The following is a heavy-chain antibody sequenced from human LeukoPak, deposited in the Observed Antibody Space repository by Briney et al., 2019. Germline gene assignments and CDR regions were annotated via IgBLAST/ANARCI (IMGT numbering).Heavy chain of an antibody. CDR1: GYTFTCYG. D-gene: IGHD7-27*01. CDR2: ISAYNGNT. CDR3: ARDLGELGIGGFDY. Sequence: ASVKVSCKASGYTFTCYGISWVRQAPGQGLEWMGWISAYNGNTNYAQKLQGRVTMTTDTSTSTAYMELRSLRSDDTAVYYCARDLGELGIGGFDYWGQGTLVTVSS. V-gene: IGHV1-18*01. J-gene: IGHJ4*02.